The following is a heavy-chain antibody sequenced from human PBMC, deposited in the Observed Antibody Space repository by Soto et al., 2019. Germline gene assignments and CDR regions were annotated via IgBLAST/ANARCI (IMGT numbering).Heavy chain of an antibody. CDR1: GDSLRSSYHY. CDR2: IYYTGNT. J-gene: IGHJ4*02. D-gene: IGHD2-8*01. V-gene: IGHV4-39*01. Sequence: PSETLSLTCTVSGDSLRSSYHYWGWIRQSPGKGLEWIGSIYYTGNTYYNPSLKSRVSISVNMATHEISLRLRAERVADTAVYYCVRVAMYAGNYPPNFDRWGQGALVTVSS. CDR3: VRVAMYAGNYPPNFDR.